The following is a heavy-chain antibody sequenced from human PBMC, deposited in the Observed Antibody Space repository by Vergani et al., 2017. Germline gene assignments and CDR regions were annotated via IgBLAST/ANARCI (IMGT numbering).Heavy chain of an antibody. D-gene: IGHD1-1*01. Sequence: QVQLQESGPGLVKPSQTLSLTCTVSGGSISGGGYYWSWIRQHPGKGLEWIGYIYYSGSTYYNPSLKSRVTISVDTSKNQFSLKLSSVTAADTAVYYCARDRGDWNGRRGAFDIWGQGTMVTVSS. J-gene: IGHJ3*02. CDR3: ARDRGDWNGRRGAFDI. CDR1: GGSISGGGYY. CDR2: IYYSGST. V-gene: IGHV4-31*03.